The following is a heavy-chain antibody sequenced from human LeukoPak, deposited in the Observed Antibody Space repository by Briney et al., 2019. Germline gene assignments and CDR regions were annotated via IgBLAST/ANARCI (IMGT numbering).Heavy chain of an antibody. V-gene: IGHV3-21*01. CDR3: ARGYDFWSGYYYYYYYMDV. J-gene: IGHJ6*03. CDR2: ISSSSSYI. Sequence: GGSLRLSCAASGFTFSSYSMNWVRQAPGKGLEWVSSISSSSSYIYYADSVKGRFTISRDNAKNSLYLQMNSLRAEDTAVYYCARGYDFWSGYYYYYYYMDVWGKGTTVTVSS. D-gene: IGHD3-3*01. CDR1: GFTFSSYS.